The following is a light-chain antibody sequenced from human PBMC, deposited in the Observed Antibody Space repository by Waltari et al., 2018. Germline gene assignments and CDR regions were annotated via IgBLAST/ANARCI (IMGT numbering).Light chain of an antibody. CDR1: SPNYYF. CDR3: NSRDSNGNPFV. Sequence: SSELTQDPAVSVALGQTVRITCQGDSPNYYFANWYRQKPGQAPLLFMYGKNNRPSGIPDRFSGSYSGDTASLTITGAQAEDEADYYCNSRDSNGNPFVFGPATKVTVL. CDR2: GKN. V-gene: IGLV3-19*01. J-gene: IGLJ1*01.